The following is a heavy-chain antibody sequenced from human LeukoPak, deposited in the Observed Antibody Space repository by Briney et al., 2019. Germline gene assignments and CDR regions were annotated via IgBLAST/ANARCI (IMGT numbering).Heavy chain of an antibody. CDR3: ARDKVVGATLLDY. CDR2: IKQDGSEK. D-gene: IGHD2-15*01. Sequence: GGSLRLSCAASGFTFSSYWMSWVRQAPGKGLEWVANIKQDGSEKYYVDSVKGRFTISRDNAKNSLHLQMNSLRAEDTAVYYCARDKVVGATLLDYWGQGTLVTVSS. J-gene: IGHJ4*02. CDR1: GFTFSSYW. V-gene: IGHV3-7*01.